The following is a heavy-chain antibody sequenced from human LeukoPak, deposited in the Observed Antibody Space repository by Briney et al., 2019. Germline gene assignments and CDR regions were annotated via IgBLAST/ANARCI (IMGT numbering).Heavy chain of an antibody. CDR1: GFTFSSYW. CDR2: IKQDGSEK. J-gene: IGHJ4*02. Sequence: GGSLRLSCAASGFTFSSYWMSWVRQAPGKGREGVVNIKQDGSEKYYVDSVKGRFTISRDNAKNSLYLQMNSLRAEDTAVYYCARERALGTYFDYWGQGTLVTVSS. CDR3: ARERALGTYFDY. V-gene: IGHV3-7*01.